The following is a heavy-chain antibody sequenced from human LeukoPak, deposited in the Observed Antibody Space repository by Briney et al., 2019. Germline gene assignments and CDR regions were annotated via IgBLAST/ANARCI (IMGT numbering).Heavy chain of an antibody. V-gene: IGHV4-34*01. CDR3: ARGAITFGGVIVISRWFDP. J-gene: IGHJ5*02. CDR1: GGSFSGYY. D-gene: IGHD3-16*02. Sequence: PSETLSLTCAVYGGSFSGYYWSWIRQPPGKGLEWIGEINHSGSTNYNPSLKSRVTISVDTSKYQFSLKLSSVTAADTAVYYCARGAITFGGVIVISRWFDPWGQGTLVTVSS. CDR2: INHSGST.